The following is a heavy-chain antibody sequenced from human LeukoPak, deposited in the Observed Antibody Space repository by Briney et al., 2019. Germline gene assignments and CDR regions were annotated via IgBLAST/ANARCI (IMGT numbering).Heavy chain of an antibody. CDR1: GGSISSSSYY. J-gene: IGHJ1*01. Sequence: SETLSLTCTVSGGSISSSSYYWGWIRQPPGKGLEWIGSIYYSGSTYYNPSLKSRVTISVDTSKNQFSLKLSSVTAADTAVYYCARQKSRGYYVLYWGQGTLVTVSS. CDR3: ARQKSRGYYVLY. D-gene: IGHD3-10*02. V-gene: IGHV4-39*01. CDR2: IYYSGST.